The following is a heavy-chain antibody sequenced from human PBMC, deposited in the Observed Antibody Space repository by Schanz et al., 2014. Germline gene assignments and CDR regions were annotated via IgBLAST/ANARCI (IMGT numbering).Heavy chain of an antibody. D-gene: IGHD1-26*01. CDR3: ARGGATRFDY. J-gene: IGHJ4*02. CDR2: IWYDGNNK. CDR1: RFTFSTYA. Sequence: QVQLVESGGGVVQPGGSLRLSCAASRFTFSTYAMHWVRQAPGKGLEWVAVIWYDGNNKFYADSVKGRFIISRDNSKNTLDLQMNSLRDEDTAVYYCARGGATRFDYWGQGTLVTVSS. V-gene: IGHV3-33*08.